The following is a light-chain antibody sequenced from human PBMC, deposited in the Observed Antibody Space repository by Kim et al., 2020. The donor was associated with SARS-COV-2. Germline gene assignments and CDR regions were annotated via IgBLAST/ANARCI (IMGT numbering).Light chain of an antibody. V-gene: IGKV3-11*01. CDR2: DAA. CDR1: HSIGTC. CDR3: QQQSKWPPAVS. Sequence: PGEGATLSCRASHSIGTCLAWYQQTRGQAPRLLIYDAANRATGIPDRFSGSGSGTDFTLTIGGLEPEDFSVYYCQQQSKWPPAVSFGGGTKVDIK. J-gene: IGKJ4*01.